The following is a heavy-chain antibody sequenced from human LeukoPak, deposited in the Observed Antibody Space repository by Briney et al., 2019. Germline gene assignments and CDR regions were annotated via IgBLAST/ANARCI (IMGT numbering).Heavy chain of an antibody. J-gene: IGHJ3*01. CDR2: IYNSGST. CDR3: ARFDHVWETHGMDAFDL. Sequence: SETLSLTCTVSGGSISSYYWSWIRQPPGKELEWIGYIYNSGSTNHNPSLKSRVTISADTSKNQFSLKVTSVIATDTAVYYCARFDHVWETHGMDAFDLWGQGTMVTVSS. CDR1: GGSISSYY. V-gene: IGHV4-59*01. D-gene: IGHD3-16*01.